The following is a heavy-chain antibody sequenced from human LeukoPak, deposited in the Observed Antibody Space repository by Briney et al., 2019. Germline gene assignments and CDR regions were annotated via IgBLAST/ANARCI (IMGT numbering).Heavy chain of an antibody. V-gene: IGHV4-31*03. Sequence: TLSLTCPVSGGSLSSGGYYGSGIRQHPGRGLEGIGYIYYRGSTYYNPSLKSRVTISVDTSKNQFSLKLSSVTAADTAVYYCAREGVNYYDSSGYYAVYWGQGTLVTVSS. J-gene: IGHJ4*02. CDR3: AREGVNYYDSSGYYAVY. D-gene: IGHD3-22*01. CDR2: IYYRGST. CDR1: GGSLSSGGYY.